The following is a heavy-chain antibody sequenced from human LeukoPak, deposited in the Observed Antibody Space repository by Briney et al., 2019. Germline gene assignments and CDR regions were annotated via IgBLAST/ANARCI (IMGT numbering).Heavy chain of an antibody. CDR3: ARLGARQILEY. D-gene: IGHD4-17*01. J-gene: IGHJ4*02. Sequence: PGGSLRLSCAASGFTFSSYSMNWVRQAPGKGLEWVANIKQDGGEKYYLDSVKGRFTVSRDNAKNSLYLQMNSLRAEDTAVYYCARLGARQILEYWGQGTLVTVSS. V-gene: IGHV3-7*01. CDR1: GFTFSSYS. CDR2: IKQDGGEK.